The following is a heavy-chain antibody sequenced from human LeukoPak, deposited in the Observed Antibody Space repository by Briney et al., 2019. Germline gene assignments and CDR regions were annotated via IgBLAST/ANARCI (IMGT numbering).Heavy chain of an antibody. Sequence: PSQTLSLTCTVSGGSISSGSYYWSWIRQPAGKGLEWIGRIYTSGSTNYNPSLKSRVTISVDTSKNQFSLKLSSVTAADTAVYYCVRSIAVAGTGIDYWGQGTLVTVSS. CDR1: GGSISSGSYY. CDR3: VRSIAVAGTGIDY. J-gene: IGHJ4*02. V-gene: IGHV4-61*02. D-gene: IGHD6-19*01. CDR2: IYTSGST.